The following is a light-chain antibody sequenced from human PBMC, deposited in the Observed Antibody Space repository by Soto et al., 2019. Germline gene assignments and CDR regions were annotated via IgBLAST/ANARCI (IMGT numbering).Light chain of an antibody. CDR2: EGT. CDR1: GNDVGGYKY. V-gene: IGLV2-14*01. J-gene: IGLJ3*02. CDR3: SSYTRYRVLV. Sequence: QSVLTQPASVSGSPGQSITISCTGTGNDVGGYKYVSWYQHHPGKAPKLIIYEGTERPSGVSHRFSGSKSANTASLTISGLQAEDEADYYCSSYTRYRVLVFGGGTKVTVL.